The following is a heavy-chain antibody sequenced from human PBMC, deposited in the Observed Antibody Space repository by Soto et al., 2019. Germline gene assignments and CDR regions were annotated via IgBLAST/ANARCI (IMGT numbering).Heavy chain of an antibody. CDR2: ISYDGSNK. CDR1: GFTFSSYA. D-gene: IGHD6-19*01. Sequence: QVQLVESGGGVVQPGRSLRLSCAASGFTFSSYAMHWVRQAPGKGLEWVAVISYDGSNKYYADSVKGRVTISRDNYKNTLYLQMNSLRAEDTAVYYCARDLIYRRWLVGYYFDYWGQGTLVTVSS. J-gene: IGHJ4*02. V-gene: IGHV3-30-3*01. CDR3: ARDLIYRRWLVGYYFDY.